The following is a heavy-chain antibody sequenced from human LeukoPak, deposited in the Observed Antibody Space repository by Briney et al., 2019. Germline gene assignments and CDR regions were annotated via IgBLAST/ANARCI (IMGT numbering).Heavy chain of an antibody. V-gene: IGHV4-59*08. J-gene: IGHJ6*02. CDR3: ARNEFDFWSGYYYYYYGMDV. CDR2: IYYSGST. Sequence: SETLSLTCTVSGGSISSYYWSWIRQPPGKGLEWIGYIYYSGSTNYNPSLKSRVTISVDTSKNQFSLKLSSVTAADTAVYYCARNEFDFWSGYYYYYYGMDVWGQGTTVTVSS. D-gene: IGHD3-3*01. CDR1: GGSISSYY.